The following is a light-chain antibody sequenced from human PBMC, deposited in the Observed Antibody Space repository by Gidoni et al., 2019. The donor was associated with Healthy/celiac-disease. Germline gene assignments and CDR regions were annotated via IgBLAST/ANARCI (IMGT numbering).Light chain of an antibody. CDR3: QQRSNWPLT. CDR2: DAS. J-gene: IGKJ4*01. V-gene: IGKV3-11*01. Sequence: EIVLTQSPATLSLSPGDRATLSGRASQSVSSYLAWYQQNPGQAPRLLIYDASNRDTGIPARFSGSGSGTDFTLTISSLEPEDFAVYYCQQRSNWPLTFGGGTKVEIK. CDR1: QSVSSY.